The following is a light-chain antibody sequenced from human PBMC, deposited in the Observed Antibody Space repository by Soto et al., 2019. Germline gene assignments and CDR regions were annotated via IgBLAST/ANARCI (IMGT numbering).Light chain of an antibody. CDR1: QSVSSK. Sequence: EIVMTQSPATLSVSPGERATLSCRASQSVSSKLAWYQQKPGQAPRLLIYGASTRATDIPARFSGSGSGTEFTLTISSLQSEDFAVYYCQQYNNWPQTFGQVTKVEI. V-gene: IGKV3-15*01. CDR3: QQYNNWPQT. J-gene: IGKJ1*01. CDR2: GAS.